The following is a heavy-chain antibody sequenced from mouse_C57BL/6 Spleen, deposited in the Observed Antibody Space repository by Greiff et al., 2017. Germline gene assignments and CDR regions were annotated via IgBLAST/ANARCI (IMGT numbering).Heavy chain of an antibody. J-gene: IGHJ1*03. D-gene: IGHD4-1*01. V-gene: IGHV1-15*01. CDR1: GYTFTDYE. CDR2: IDPETGGT. Sequence: QVQLKQSGAELVRPGASVTLSCKASGYTFTDYEMHWVKQTPVHGLEWIGAIDPETGGTAYNQKFKGKAILTADKSSSTAYMELRSLTSEDSAVYYCTRSSWDWYFDVWGTGTTVTVSS. CDR3: TRSSWDWYFDV.